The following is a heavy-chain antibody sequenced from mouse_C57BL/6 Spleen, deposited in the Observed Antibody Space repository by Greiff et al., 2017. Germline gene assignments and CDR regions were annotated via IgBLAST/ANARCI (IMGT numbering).Heavy chain of an antibody. CDR3: ARPGYYGSGTYFDY. V-gene: IGHV1-55*01. CDR1: GYTFTSYW. Sequence: QVQLQQPGAELVQPGASVKMSCKASGYTFTSYWITWVKQRPGQGLEWIGDIYPGSGSTNYNEKFKSKATLTVDTSSSTAYMQLSSLTSEDSAVYYCARPGYYGSGTYFDYWGQGTTLTVSS. CDR2: IYPGSGST. D-gene: IGHD1-1*01. J-gene: IGHJ2*01.